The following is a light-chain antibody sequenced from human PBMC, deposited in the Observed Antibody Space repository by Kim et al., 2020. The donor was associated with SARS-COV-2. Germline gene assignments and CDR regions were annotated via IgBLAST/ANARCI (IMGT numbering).Light chain of an antibody. J-gene: IGKJ2*01. CDR1: QTISSR. CDR2: EAS. Sequence: SAPVGDSVTMTGRASQTISSRMAWYQQKPGKVPTLLIYEASTLESGVPSRFSGSRSGTEFTLTISSLQPDDFATYYCQQYNDYSATFGQGTKLEI. V-gene: IGKV1-5*03. CDR3: QQYNDYSAT.